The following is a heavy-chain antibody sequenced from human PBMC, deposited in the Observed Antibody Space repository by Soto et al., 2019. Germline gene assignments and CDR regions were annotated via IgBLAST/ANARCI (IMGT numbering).Heavy chain of an antibody. V-gene: IGHV1-18*01. CDR1: GYTFFTYD. J-gene: IGHJ5*02. D-gene: IGHD5-12*01. CDR2: ISTNSGDT. Sequence: QVHLVQSGVEVKTHGASXKVSCQASGYTFFTYDIXXXRQAPGQGLEWMGWISTNSGDTKYAQKFQGRVTMTTDTSTTTAYLELRSLRSHDTAVYYCARHHGPTTSEKWFDPWGQGTLVTVSS. CDR3: ARHHGPTTSEKWFDP.